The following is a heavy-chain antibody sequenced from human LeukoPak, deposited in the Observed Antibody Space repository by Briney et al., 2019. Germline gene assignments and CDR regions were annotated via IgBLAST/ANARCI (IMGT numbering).Heavy chain of an antibody. Sequence: GGSLRLSCAASGFIFSSYGMHWVRQAPGKGLEWVAVISYDGSNKYYADSVKGRFTISRDNSKNTLYLQMNSLRAEDTAVYYCAKGYCGGDCEEYFQHWGQGTLVTVSS. D-gene: IGHD2-21*02. J-gene: IGHJ1*01. V-gene: IGHV3-30*18. CDR1: GFIFSSYG. CDR3: AKGYCGGDCEEYFQH. CDR2: ISYDGSNK.